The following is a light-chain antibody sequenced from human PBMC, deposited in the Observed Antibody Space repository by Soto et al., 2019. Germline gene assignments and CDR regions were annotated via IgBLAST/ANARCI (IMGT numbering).Light chain of an antibody. V-gene: IGKV3-20*01. CDR2: GAS. CDR3: QQYDNSPLT. J-gene: IGKJ4*01. CDR1: QSVSSNF. Sequence: EIVLTQSPGTLSLSPGERATLSCRASQSVSSNFLAWYQQKPGQAPRLLIYGASTRATGIPGRFSGFGSGTDFTLTISRLEPEDVAVYYCQQYDNSPLTFVGGTKVEIK.